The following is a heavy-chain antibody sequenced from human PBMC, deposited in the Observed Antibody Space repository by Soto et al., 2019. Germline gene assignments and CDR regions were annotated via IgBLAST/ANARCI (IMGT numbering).Heavy chain of an antibody. D-gene: IGHD6-6*01. CDR3: ARGGRGSYTDFQH. V-gene: IGHV3-33*01. Sequence: QVQLVESGGGVVQPGRSLRLSCAASGFTFSRYDMHWVRQARGKGLEWVAVIWYDGSNKYYADSVKGRFTISRDNSKNTLYVQMNSLRVEDTAVYYCARGGRGSYTDFQHWGQGALVTVSS. J-gene: IGHJ1*01. CDR1: GFTFSRYD. CDR2: IWYDGSNK.